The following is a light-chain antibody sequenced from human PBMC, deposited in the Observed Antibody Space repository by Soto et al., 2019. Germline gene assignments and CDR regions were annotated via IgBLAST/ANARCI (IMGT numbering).Light chain of an antibody. V-gene: IGKV4-1*01. J-gene: IGKJ2*01. Sequence: DIVMTQSPDSLAVSLGERASINCKSSQSILYSSNSNNYLAWYQQKPGQPPKLLIYWASTRDSGVPDRFSGSGSGKDFTLTISSLQAEDVAVYYCQQYYTTPRTFGQGTKLEI. CDR2: WAS. CDR1: QSILYSSNSNNY. CDR3: QQYYTTPRT.